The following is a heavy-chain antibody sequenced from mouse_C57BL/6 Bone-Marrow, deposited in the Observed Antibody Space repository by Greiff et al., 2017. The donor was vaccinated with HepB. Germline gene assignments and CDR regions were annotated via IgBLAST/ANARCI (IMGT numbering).Heavy chain of an antibody. CDR3: ASKTMVTTGYYFDY. J-gene: IGHJ2*01. CDR2: IHPNSGST. V-gene: IGHV1-64*01. D-gene: IGHD2-2*01. CDR1: GYTFTSYW. Sequence: VQLQQPGAELVKPGASVKLSCKASGYTFTSYWMHWVKQRPGQGLEWIGMIHPNSGSTNYNEKFKSKATLTVDKSSSTAYMQLSSLTSEDSAVYYCASKTMVTTGYYFDYWGQGTTLTVSS.